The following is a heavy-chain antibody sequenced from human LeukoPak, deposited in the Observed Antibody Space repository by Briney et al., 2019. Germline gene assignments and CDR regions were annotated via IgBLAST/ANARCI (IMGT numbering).Heavy chain of an antibody. D-gene: IGHD3-3*01. CDR3: ARVGVTIFGVVIIPGSYFDY. J-gene: IGHJ4*02. CDR2: IYTSGST. V-gene: IGHV4-4*07. CDR1: GGSTSSYY. Sequence: SETLSLTCTVSGGSTSSYYWSWIRQPAGKGLEWIGRIYTSGSTYYNPSLKSRVTISVDTSKNQFSLKLSSVTAADTAVYYCARVGVTIFGVVIIPGSYFDYWGQGTPVTVSS.